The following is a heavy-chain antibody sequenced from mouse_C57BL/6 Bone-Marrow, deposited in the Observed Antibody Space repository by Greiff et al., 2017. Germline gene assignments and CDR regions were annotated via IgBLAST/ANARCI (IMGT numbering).Heavy chain of an antibody. CDR3: AREGYYYGP. D-gene: IGHD1-1*01. J-gene: IGHJ2*01. CDR2: ISYDGSN. V-gene: IGHV3-6*01. CDR1: GYSITSGYY. Sequence: ESGPGLVKPSQSLSLTCSVTGYSITSGYYWNWIRQFPGNKLEWMGYISYDGSNNYNPSLKNRISITRDTSKNQFFLKLNSVTTEDTATYYCAREGYYYGPWGQGTTLTVSS.